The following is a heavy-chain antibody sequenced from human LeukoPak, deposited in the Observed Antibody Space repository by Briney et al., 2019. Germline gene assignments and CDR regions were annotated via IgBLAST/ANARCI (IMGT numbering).Heavy chain of an antibody. CDR3: ARVYRGGTYYFDY. V-gene: IGHV3-21*01. J-gene: IGHJ4*02. CDR1: GFTFSSYS. CDR2: ISSSSSYI. D-gene: IGHD1-26*01. Sequence: GGSLRLSCAASGFTFSSYSMNWVRQAPGKGLEWVSSISSSSSYIYYADSVKGRFTISRDNAKNSLYLQMNSLRAGDTAVYYCARVYRGGTYYFDYWGQGTLVTVSS.